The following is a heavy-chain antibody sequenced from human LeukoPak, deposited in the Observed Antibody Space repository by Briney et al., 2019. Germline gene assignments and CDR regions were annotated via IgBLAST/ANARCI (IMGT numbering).Heavy chain of an antibody. J-gene: IGHJ4*02. V-gene: IGHV4-39*07. CDR1: GASISSSSYY. Sequence: PSETLSLTCTVSGASISSSSYYWAWIRQPPGKGLEWIGNIYYSGSTNYNPSLKSRVTISVDTSKNQFSLKLSSVTAADTAVYYCARDRQLKWAEFDYWGQGTLVTVSS. D-gene: IGHD6-6*01. CDR2: IYYSGST. CDR3: ARDRQLKWAEFDY.